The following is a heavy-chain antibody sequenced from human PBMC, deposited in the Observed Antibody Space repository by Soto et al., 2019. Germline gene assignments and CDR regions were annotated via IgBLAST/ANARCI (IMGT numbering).Heavy chain of an antibody. V-gene: IGHV3-53*01. J-gene: IGHJ3*02. D-gene: IGHD3-10*01. Sequence: GGSLRLSCAVSGFTVSYNYMNWVRQAPGKGLEWVSVIYRGGDTFYADSVKGRFTISRDNSKNTLYLQMNSLRAEDTAVYYCTRGMYGSGSYYIGDAFDMWGQGTMVTVSS. CDR2: IYRGGDT. CDR3: TRGMYGSGSYYIGDAFDM. CDR1: GFTVSYNY.